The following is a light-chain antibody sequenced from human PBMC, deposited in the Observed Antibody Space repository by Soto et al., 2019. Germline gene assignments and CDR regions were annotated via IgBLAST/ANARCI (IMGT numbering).Light chain of an antibody. Sequence: LNQPRSVSGSPGQSVTISCTRTSTDVGDYNFVSWYQQHPGKAPKLMIYDVSKRPSGVPDRFSGSKSGNTASLTISGLQAEDEADYYCCSYAVIYTYVFGTGTKVTVL. CDR2: DVS. CDR3: CSYAVIYTYV. V-gene: IGLV2-11*01. CDR1: STDVGDYNF. J-gene: IGLJ1*01.